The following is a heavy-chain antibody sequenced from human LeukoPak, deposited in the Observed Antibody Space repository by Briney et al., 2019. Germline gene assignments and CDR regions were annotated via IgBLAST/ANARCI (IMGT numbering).Heavy chain of an antibody. J-gene: IGHJ4*02. CDR3: AREPGGYLDWLLPLDY. V-gene: IGHV3-7*01. D-gene: IGHD3-9*01. CDR2: IKQDGSEK. CDR1: GFTFSSYW. Sequence: GGSLRLSCAASGFTFSSYWMSWVRQAPGKGLEWVANIKQDGSEKYYVDSVKGRFTISRDNAKNSLYLQMNSLRAEDTAVYYCAREPGGYLDWLLPLDYWGQGTLVTVSS.